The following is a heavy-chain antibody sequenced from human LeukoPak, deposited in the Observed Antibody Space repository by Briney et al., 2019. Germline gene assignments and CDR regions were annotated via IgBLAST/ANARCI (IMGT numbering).Heavy chain of an antibody. J-gene: IGHJ6*02. CDR2: ISAYNGNT. CDR1: GHTFTSYG. V-gene: IGHV1-18*01. D-gene: IGHD3-10*01. CDR3: ARDGGRFGESDYYYYGMDV. Sequence: GASVKVSCKASGHTFTSYGISWVRQAPGQGLEWMGWISAYNGNTNYAQKLQGRVTMTTDTSTSTAYMELRSLRSDDTAVYYCARDGGRFGESDYYYYGMDVWGQGTTVTVSS.